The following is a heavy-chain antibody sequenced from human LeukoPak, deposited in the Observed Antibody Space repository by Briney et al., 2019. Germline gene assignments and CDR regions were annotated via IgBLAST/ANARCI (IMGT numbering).Heavy chain of an antibody. J-gene: IGHJ4*02. D-gene: IGHD4/OR15-4a*01. CDR2: MSAKNGDT. Sequence: ASVKVSCKASGYTFTSYGISWVRQAPGKGLEWMGWMSAKNGDTNYAQSLQGRVTVTTDTSTRTAYMELRSLRSDDTAIYYCVRDYDYAPDYWGQGTLVTVSS. CDR1: GYTFTSYG. CDR3: VRDYDYAPDY. V-gene: IGHV1-18*01.